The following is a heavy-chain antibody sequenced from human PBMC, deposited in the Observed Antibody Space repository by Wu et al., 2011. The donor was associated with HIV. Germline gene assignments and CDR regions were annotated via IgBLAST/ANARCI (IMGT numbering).Heavy chain of an antibody. CDR1: GYSFTNHD. CDR3: ARAYDLWSGSGYYYYMDV. V-gene: IGHV1-8*01. CDR2: MNPNSGNT. Sequence: VRVSCKTSGYSFTNHDINWVRQATGQGLEWMGWMNPNSGNTGYAQKFQGRVTMTRNTSINTAYLELSSLTSEDTAVYYCARAYDLWSGSGYYYYMDVWGKGTTVSVSS. J-gene: IGHJ6*03. D-gene: IGHD3-3*01.